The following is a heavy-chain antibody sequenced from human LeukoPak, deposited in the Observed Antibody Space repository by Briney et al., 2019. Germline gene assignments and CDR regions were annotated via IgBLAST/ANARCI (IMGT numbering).Heavy chain of an antibody. D-gene: IGHD3-16*01. CDR3: ARDGFGTGSN. CDR2: IKQDGSEK. J-gene: IGHJ4*02. CDR1: GLTFSNYW. V-gene: IGHV3-7*03. Sequence: PGGSLRLSCAASGLTFSNYWTDWVRQAPGKGLEWVANIKQDGSEKNYVDSVKGRLIISRDNAKNSLYLQMNTLRADDTAVYYCARDGFGTGSNWGQGTLVTVSS.